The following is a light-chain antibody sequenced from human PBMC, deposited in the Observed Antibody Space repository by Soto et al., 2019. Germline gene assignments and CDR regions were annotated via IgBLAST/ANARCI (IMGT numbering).Light chain of an antibody. Sequence: DIVMTQSPDTLSVSPGERATLSCRASQSVGTNLAWYQRNPGQAPRLLVYGASTRATGIPARFTGSGSGTEFTLTISNLQSEDFAVYYCQQYNNWPRTFGQGTKVEI. J-gene: IGKJ1*01. CDR1: QSVGTN. V-gene: IGKV3-15*01. CDR2: GAS. CDR3: QQYNNWPRT.